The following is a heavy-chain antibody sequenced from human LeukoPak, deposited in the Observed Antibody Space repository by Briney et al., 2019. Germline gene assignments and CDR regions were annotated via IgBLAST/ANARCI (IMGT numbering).Heavy chain of an antibody. CDR1: GCTFTSYA. J-gene: IGHJ4*02. D-gene: IGHD6-13*01. CDR3: ARGIAAAGPSFDY. Sequence: ASVKVSCKAAGCTFTSYAISWVRQAPGQGLEWMGGIIPIFGTANYAQKFQGRVTITADESTSTAYMELSSLRSEDTAVYYCARGIAAAGPSFDYWGQGTLVTVSS. V-gene: IGHV1-69*13. CDR2: IIPIFGTA.